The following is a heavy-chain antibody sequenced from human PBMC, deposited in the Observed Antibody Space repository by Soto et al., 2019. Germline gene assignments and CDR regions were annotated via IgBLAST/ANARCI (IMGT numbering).Heavy chain of an antibody. J-gene: IGHJ6*02. D-gene: IGHD3-10*01. CDR1: GASIRNYY. Sequence: QMQLQESGPGLVKPSETLSLTCSVSGASIRNYYWHWIRQSPGTGLEWIGYVYPSDYTRYSSSLKSRGTISVDTSKSQFHLRLNSATAADTALYYCASSAADPGDFFYYNGLDVGGQGTTFTVSS. CDR3: ASSAADPGDFFYYNGLDV. CDR2: VYPSDYT. V-gene: IGHV4-59*01.